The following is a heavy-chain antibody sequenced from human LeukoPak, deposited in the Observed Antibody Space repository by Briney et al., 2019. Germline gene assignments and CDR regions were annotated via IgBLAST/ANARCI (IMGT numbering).Heavy chain of an antibody. D-gene: IGHD3-22*01. Sequence: GASVKVSCKASGYTVTGYYMHWVRQAPGQGLEWMGWINPNSGGTNYAQKFQGRVTMTRDTSLSTAYVGLSRLRSDETAVYYCARAGGGKYYYDSSGYYSLDYWGQGTLVTVSS. CDR2: INPNSGGT. J-gene: IGHJ4*02. V-gene: IGHV1-2*02. CDR3: ARAGGGKYYYDSSGYYSLDY. CDR1: GYTVTGYY.